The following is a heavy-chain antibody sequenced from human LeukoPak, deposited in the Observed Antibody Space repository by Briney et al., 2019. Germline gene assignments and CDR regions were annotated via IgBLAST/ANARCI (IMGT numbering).Heavy chain of an antibody. V-gene: IGHV3-74*01. Sequence: GVALRLSCAASGFTFTTYWMHWVRQAPGKGLVWVSHINSDGSITSYADSVKGRFTISRDNAKNTLYLQMNSLRAEDTAVYYCARDAVDTANAVWGQGTTVTVSS. D-gene: IGHD5-18*01. CDR1: GFTFTTYW. CDR2: INSDGSIT. CDR3: ARDAVDTANAV. J-gene: IGHJ6*02.